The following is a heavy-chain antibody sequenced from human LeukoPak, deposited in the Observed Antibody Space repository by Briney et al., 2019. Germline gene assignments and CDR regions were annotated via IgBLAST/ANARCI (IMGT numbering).Heavy chain of an antibody. J-gene: IGHJ4*02. D-gene: IGHD6-19*01. Sequence: GGSLRLSCAASGFTLSDYYISWIRQAPGEGLEWVSYISSSGSTIYYADSVKGRFTISRDNAKNSLYLQMNSLRAEDTAVYYCADIAVAGSLDYWGQGTLVTVSS. CDR1: GFTLSDYY. V-gene: IGHV3-11*01. CDR3: ADIAVAGSLDY. CDR2: ISSSGSTI.